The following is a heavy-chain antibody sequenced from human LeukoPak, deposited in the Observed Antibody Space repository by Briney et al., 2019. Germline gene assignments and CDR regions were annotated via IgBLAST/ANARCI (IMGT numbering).Heavy chain of an antibody. CDR3: ARTSIAARRANAFDI. CDR2: IYHSGST. Sequence: PSQTLSLTCAVSGGSLSSSGYSWSWIRQPPGKGLEWIGYIYHSGSTYYNPSLKSRVTISVDRSKNQFSLKLSSVTAADTAVYYCARTSIAARRANAFDIWGQGTMVTVSS. D-gene: IGHD6-6*01. V-gene: IGHV4-30-2*01. J-gene: IGHJ3*02. CDR1: GGSLSSSGYS.